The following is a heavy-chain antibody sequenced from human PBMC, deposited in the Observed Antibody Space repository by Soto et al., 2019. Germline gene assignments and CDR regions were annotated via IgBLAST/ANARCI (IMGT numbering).Heavy chain of an antibody. V-gene: IGHV3-23*01. CDR1: GFTFKNYA. Sequence: EVQLLESGGGLKQPGGSLRLSCSASGFTFKNYAMSWVRQPPGRGLEWVSGVSAGGTKTYYADSVKGRFTVSRDNSTNVLFLEMNSLRDADTAIYFCAKDRQSFDHRGQGTGVTVSS. CDR2: VSAGGTKT. CDR3: AKDRQSFDH. J-gene: IGHJ4*02.